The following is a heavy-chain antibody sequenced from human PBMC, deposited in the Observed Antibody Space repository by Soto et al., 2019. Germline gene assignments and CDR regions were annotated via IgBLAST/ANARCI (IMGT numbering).Heavy chain of an antibody. J-gene: IGHJ4*02. CDR1: GGSISSGDYY. Sequence: PSETLSLTCTVSGGSISSGDYYWSWIRQPPGKGLEWIGYIYYSGSTYYNPSLKSRVTISADTSKNQFSLKLSSVTAADTAVYYCARWLGYGPHLAYWGQGTLVTVSS. D-gene: IGHD5-12*01. CDR2: IYYSGST. V-gene: IGHV4-30-4*01. CDR3: ARWLGYGPHLAY.